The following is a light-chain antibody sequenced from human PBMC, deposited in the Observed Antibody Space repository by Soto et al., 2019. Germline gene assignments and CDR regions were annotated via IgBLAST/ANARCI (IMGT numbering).Light chain of an antibody. CDR3: QQYGSSPLIT. V-gene: IGKV3-20*01. J-gene: IGKJ5*01. Sequence: VLTQSPGTLSLSPGERATLSCRASQSVSSNYLAWYQQKPGQAPRLLIYGASSRATGIPDRFSGSGSGTDFTLTISRLEPEDFAVYYCQQYGSSPLITFGQGTRLRL. CDR1: QSVSSNY. CDR2: GAS.